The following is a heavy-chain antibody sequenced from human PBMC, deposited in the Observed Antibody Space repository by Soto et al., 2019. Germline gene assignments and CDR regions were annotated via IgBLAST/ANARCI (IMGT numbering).Heavy chain of an antibody. Sequence: PGGSLRLSCAASGFTFNTFWMSWVRQSPGKGLEWVANIKHDVSETYYVDSVKGRFTISRDNAKNSLFLQMNTLRTEDTAVYYCARDFATHCSGSTCYPYAYWGQGDLVTVSS. D-gene: IGHD2-15*01. CDR3: ARDFATHCSGSTCYPYAY. CDR1: GFTFNTFW. V-gene: IGHV3-7*03. CDR2: IKHDVSET. J-gene: IGHJ4*02.